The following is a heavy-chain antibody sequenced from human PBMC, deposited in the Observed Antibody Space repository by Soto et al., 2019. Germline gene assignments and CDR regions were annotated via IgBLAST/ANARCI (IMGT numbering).Heavy chain of an antibody. CDR1: GFSLTRYA. CDR2: IRGNSGTT. V-gene: IGHV3-23*01. D-gene: IGHD1-20*01. J-gene: IGHJ6*02. Sequence: SLSLSCSASGFSLTRYAISWVLQAPGKGLEWVSTIRGNSGTTYYRDSVKGRFTISRDSSRNTVYLQMNNLSVDDTALYYCAKWVLITSITDGNVWGQGTTVTLSS. CDR3: AKWVLITSITDGNV.